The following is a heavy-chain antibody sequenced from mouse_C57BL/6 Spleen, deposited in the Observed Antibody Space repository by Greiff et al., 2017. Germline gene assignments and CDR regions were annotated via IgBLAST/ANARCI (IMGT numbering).Heavy chain of an antibody. CDR3: ARLGFSIGWLPYFDY. D-gene: IGHD2-3*01. J-gene: IGHJ2*01. V-gene: IGHV5-4*03. Sequence: EVKLVESGGGLVKPGGSLKLSCAASGFTFSSYAMSWVRQTPEKRLEWVATISDGGSYTYYPDNVKGRFTISRDNAKNNLYLQMSHLKSEDTAMYYCARLGFSIGWLPYFDYWGQGTTLTVSS. CDR1: GFTFSSYA. CDR2: ISDGGSYT.